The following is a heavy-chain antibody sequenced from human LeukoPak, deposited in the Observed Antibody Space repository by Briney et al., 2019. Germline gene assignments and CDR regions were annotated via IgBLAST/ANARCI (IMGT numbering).Heavy chain of an antibody. CDR3: ARGTRVVVILNYFDY. D-gene: IGHD3-22*01. CDR1: GGSISNSNYY. J-gene: IGHJ4*02. Sequence: SETLSLTCTVSGGSISNSNYYWGWIRQPPGKGLEWIGEINHSGSTNYNPSLKSRVTISVDTSKNQFSLKLSSVTAADTAVYYCARGTRVVVILNYFDYWGQGTLVTVSS. V-gene: IGHV4-39*07. CDR2: INHSGST.